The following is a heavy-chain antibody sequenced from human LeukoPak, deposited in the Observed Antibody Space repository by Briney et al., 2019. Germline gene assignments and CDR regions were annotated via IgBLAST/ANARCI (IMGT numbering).Heavy chain of an antibody. CDR1: GGTFSSYA. V-gene: IGHV1-2*06. J-gene: IGHJ4*02. CDR2: INPNSGDT. CDR3: ATYYYGSGSSPFDY. D-gene: IGHD3-10*01. Sequence: ASVKVSCKASGGTFSSYAISWVRQAPGQGLEWMGRINPNSGDTNYTQKFQGRVTMTRDTSISTAYMELNRLRSDDTAVYYCATYYYGSGSSPFDYWGQGTLVTVSS.